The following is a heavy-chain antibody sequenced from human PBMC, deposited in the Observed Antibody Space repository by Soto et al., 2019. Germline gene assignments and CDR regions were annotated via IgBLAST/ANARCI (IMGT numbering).Heavy chain of an antibody. CDR2: IYYSGST. J-gene: IGHJ4*02. CDR3: ATHLRNFNPYFDY. Sequence: SETLSVTCTVSGGSISSCCWSWIRQPPGKGLEWIGYIYYSGSTNYSPSLKSRVTISVHTSKQQFSLKLSSVTAADTAVYYCATHLRNFNPYFDYWGQGTLVTVSS. V-gene: IGHV4-59*01. CDR1: GGSISSCC. D-gene: IGHD3-3*01.